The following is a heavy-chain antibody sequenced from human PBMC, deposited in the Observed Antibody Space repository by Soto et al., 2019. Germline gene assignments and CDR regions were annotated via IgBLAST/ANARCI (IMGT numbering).Heavy chain of an antibody. CDR2: IYYSGST. CDR1: GGSISSSSYY. CDR3: ARHTLNGDYVDY. V-gene: IGHV4-39*01. Sequence: SETLSLTCTVSGGSISSSSYYWGWIRQPPGKGLEWIGSIYYSGSTYYNPSLKSRVTISVDTSKNQFSLKLSSVTAADTAVYYCARHTLNGDYVDYWGQGTLVTVSS. J-gene: IGHJ4*02. D-gene: IGHD4-17*01.